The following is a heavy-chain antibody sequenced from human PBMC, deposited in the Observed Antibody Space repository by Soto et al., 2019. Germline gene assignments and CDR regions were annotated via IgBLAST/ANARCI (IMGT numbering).Heavy chain of an antibody. CDR1: GFTFSDYY. CDR3: AREPLPHYSMYGVDV. D-gene: IGHD2-21*01. CDR2: ISSRSSTM. Sequence: GGSLRLSCAASGFTFSDYYMSWIRQAPGKGLEWVAYISSRSSTMYYADSVKGRFTISRDNAKNSLYLQMNSLRVEDTAVYFCAREPLPHYSMYGVDVWGQGTTVTVS. V-gene: IGHV3-11*01. J-gene: IGHJ6*02.